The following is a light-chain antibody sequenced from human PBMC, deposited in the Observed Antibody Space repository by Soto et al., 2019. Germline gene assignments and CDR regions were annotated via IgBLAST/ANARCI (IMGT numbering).Light chain of an antibody. CDR3: QQSSNWPTIT. Sequence: DIVLTQSPATLSLSPGERAILSCRSSQRVSSYLAWYQQKPGQATTLLSYDAYNRATGIPARFSGSGSGTDFTLTIRSLEPEDLAVYYCQQSSNWPTITVGKGTRLEIK. J-gene: IGKJ5*01. CDR2: DAY. V-gene: IGKV3-11*01. CDR1: QRVSSY.